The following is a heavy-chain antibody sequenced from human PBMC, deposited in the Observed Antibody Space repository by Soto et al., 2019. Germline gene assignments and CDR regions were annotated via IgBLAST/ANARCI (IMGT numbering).Heavy chain of an antibody. J-gene: IGHJ4*02. CDR1: GGSISSYY. D-gene: IGHD4-17*01. CDR2: IYYSGST. CDR3: ARDYDGERSFDY. Sequence: QVQLQESGPGLVKPSETLSLTCTFSGGSISSYYWSWIRQPPGKGLEWIGYIYYSGSTNYNPSLKSRFTISVETSKNQLSLKLSSVTAADTAVYDCARDYDGERSFDYWGQGTLVTVSS. V-gene: IGHV4-59*01.